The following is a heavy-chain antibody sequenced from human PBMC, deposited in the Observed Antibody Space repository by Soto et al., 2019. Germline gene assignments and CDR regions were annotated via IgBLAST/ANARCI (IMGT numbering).Heavy chain of an antibody. CDR1: GGSFSCHS. CDR2: INHSGRV. J-gene: IGHJ5*01. V-gene: IGHV4-34*01. CDR3: STRAYDTNGYYRFDP. Sequence: SETLSHTCAVYGGSFSCHSWTWIRQSPGKGLEWIGDINHSGRVNYSPSLKSRVTISLDTSKNQFSLTLSAVTAADTAMYYCSTRAYDTNGYYRFDPWGQGTLVTVSS. D-gene: IGHD3-22*01.